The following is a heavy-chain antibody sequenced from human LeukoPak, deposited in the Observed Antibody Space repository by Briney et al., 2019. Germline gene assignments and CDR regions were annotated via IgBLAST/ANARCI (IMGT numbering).Heavy chain of an antibody. D-gene: IGHD3-10*01. V-gene: IGHV3-33*01. CDR3: ARASGPFDF. Sequence: GGSLRLSCAASGFIFSTYGLHWVRQAPGKGLERVAVIFSDGCARYYLASVKKRFTLSRDNSQNTLYLPMNSLIPGDTGVYYCARASGPFDFWGPGTLLTVSS. CDR2: IFSDGCAR. J-gene: IGHJ4*02. CDR1: GFIFSTYG.